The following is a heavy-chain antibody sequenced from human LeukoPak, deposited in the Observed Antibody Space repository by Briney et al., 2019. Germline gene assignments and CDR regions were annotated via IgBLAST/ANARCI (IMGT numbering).Heavy chain of an antibody. D-gene: IGHD3-10*01. Sequence: GALRLSCAASGFALSSHWMTWVRQVPGRGPEWVANVYRDGSETYYLDSVKGRFTISRDNSKNTLWLQMNSLRAEDTAVYYCARELFAGYFDHWGQGTLVTVSS. CDR2: VYRDGSET. J-gene: IGHJ4*02. CDR3: ARELFAGYFDH. V-gene: IGHV3-7*03. CDR1: GFALSSHW.